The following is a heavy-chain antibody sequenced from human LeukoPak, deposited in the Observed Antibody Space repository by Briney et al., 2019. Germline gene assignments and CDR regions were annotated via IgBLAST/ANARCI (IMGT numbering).Heavy chain of an antibody. CDR1: GFTVSSNY. CDR2: IYSGGST. CDR3: ARGVYDILTGYCYGMDV. D-gene: IGHD3-9*01. Sequence: PGGSLRLSCAASGFTVSSNYMSWVRQAPGKRLEWVSVIYSGGSTYYADSVKGRFTISRHESKNTLYLQMNSLRAEDTAVYYCARGVYDILTGYCYGMDVWGQGTTVTVSS. V-gene: IGHV3-53*04. J-gene: IGHJ6*02.